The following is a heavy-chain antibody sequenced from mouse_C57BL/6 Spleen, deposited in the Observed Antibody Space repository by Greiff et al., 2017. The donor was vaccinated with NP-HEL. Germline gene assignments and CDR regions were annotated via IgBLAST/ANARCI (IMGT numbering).Heavy chain of an antibody. Sequence: QVQLQQSGPELVKPGASVKISCKASGYAFSSSWMNWVKQRPGKGLEWIGRIYPGDGDTNYNGKFKGKATLTADKSSSTAYMQLSSLTSEDSSVYFCARTTAVYAMDDWGQGTSVTVSS. D-gene: IGHD1-2*01. J-gene: IGHJ4*01. CDR2: IYPGDGDT. V-gene: IGHV1-82*01. CDR3: ARTTAVYAMDD. CDR1: GYAFSSSW.